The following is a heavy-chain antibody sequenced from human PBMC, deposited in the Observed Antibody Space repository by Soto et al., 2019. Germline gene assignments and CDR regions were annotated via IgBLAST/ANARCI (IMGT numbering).Heavy chain of an antibody. Sequence: AGESLKISCKGSGYSFTSYWISWVRQMPGKGLEWMGRIDPSDSYTNYSPSFQGHVTISADKSISTAYLQWSSLKASDTAMYYCAALPSGSYSLNWFDPWGQGTLVTVSS. CDR2: IDPSDSYT. V-gene: IGHV5-10-1*01. CDR3: AALPSGSYSLNWFDP. CDR1: GYSFTSYW. D-gene: IGHD1-26*01. J-gene: IGHJ5*02.